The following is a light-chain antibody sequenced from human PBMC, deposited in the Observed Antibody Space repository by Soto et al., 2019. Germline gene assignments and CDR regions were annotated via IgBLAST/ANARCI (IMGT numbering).Light chain of an antibody. CDR2: EVS. J-gene: IGLJ2*01. Sequence: QSALTQPASVSGSPGQSITISCTGTNNDVGGYKYVSWYQQHPGKAPKLMIYEVSNRPSGVSNRFSGSKSGNTASLTSSGLQAEDEADYYCSSYTSSSTLDVVFGGGTKLTVL. CDR3: SSYTSSSTLDVV. V-gene: IGLV2-14*01. CDR1: NNDVGGYKY.